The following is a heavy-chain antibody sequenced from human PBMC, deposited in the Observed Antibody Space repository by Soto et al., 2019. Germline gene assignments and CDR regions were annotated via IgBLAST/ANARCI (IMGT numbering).Heavy chain of an antibody. Sequence: GGSLRLSCAASGFAFSSHSMNWVRQAPGKGLEWVSSISSSSYIYYADSVKGRFTISRDNAKNSLYLQMNSLRAEDTAVYYCARDDTSSYYYYGMDVWGQGTTVTVSS. CDR2: ISSSSYI. CDR3: ARDDTSSYYYYGMDV. J-gene: IGHJ6*02. D-gene: IGHD2-2*01. V-gene: IGHV3-21*01. CDR1: GFAFSSHS.